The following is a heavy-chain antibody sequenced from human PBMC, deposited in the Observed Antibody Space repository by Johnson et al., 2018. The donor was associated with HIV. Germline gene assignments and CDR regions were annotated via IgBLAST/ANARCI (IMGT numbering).Heavy chain of an antibody. CDR1: GFTFDDYG. V-gene: IGHV3-15*01. J-gene: IGHJ3*01. CDR3: ARDGRDLVTRGAFDF. CDR2: IKSKTDGGTK. Sequence: VLLVESGGGVVRPGGSLRLSCAASGFTFDDYGMSWVRQAPGKGLEWVGRIKSKTDGGTKDDAAPVKGRFHISRDDSNNTLYLQMNSLRPEDTAVYYCARDGRDLVTRGAFDFWGPGTMVTVSS. D-gene: IGHD5-18*01.